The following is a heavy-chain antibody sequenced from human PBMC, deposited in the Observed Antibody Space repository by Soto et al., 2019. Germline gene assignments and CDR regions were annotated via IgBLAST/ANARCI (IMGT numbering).Heavy chain of an antibody. CDR1: GGSFSGYY. Sequence: QVQLQKWGAGLLKPSETLSLTCAVYGGSFSGYYWSWIRQPPGKGLEWIGEINHSGSTNYNPSLKSRVTISVDSSKNQFSLKLSSVTAADTAVYYCARAGALRIVVVPAATGWFDPWGQGTLVTVSS. CDR2: INHSGST. V-gene: IGHV4-34*01. D-gene: IGHD2-2*01. J-gene: IGHJ5*02. CDR3: ARAGALRIVVVPAATGWFDP.